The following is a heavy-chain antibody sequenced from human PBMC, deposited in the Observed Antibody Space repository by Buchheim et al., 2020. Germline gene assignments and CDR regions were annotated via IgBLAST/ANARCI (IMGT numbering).Heavy chain of an antibody. CDR2: IKQDGSEK. D-gene: IGHD3-10*01. V-gene: IGHV3-7*01. CDR1: GFTFTTYW. CDR3: ARGYNYYGMDV. J-gene: IGHJ6*02. Sequence: EVQLVESGGGLVQPGGSLRLSCGASGFTFTTYWMSWVRQAPGKGLEWLANIKQDGSEKYYVDPVKGRFTISRDNAKNSLYLQMNSLRAEDTAVYYCARGYNYYGMDVWGQGTT.